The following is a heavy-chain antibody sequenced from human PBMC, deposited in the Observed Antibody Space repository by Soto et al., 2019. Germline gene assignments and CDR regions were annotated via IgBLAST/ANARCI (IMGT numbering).Heavy chain of an antibody. D-gene: IGHD4-17*01. J-gene: IGHJ5*02. V-gene: IGHV1-18*01. Sequence: GASVKVSCKASGYTFTSYGISWGRQAPGQGLEWMGWISAYNGNTNYAQKLQGRVTMTTDTSTSTAYMELRSLRSDDTAVYYCARDPASYGDYVSWFDPWGQGTLVTVSS. CDR1: GYTFTSYG. CDR2: ISAYNGNT. CDR3: ARDPASYGDYVSWFDP.